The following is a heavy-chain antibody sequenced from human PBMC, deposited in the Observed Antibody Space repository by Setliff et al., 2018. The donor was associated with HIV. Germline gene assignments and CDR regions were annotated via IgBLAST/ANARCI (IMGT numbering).Heavy chain of an antibody. Sequence: PSETLSLTCSVSGGSMSTYYWSWIRQPAGKRLEWIGRVYTSGSTIYNPSLKSRVTVSVDTSKNQFSLKLTSATAADTAVFYCARLRGDTMVDYWGQGTLVTAPQ. D-gene: IGHD3-10*01. CDR1: GGSMSTYY. V-gene: IGHV4-4*07. J-gene: IGHJ4*02. CDR3: ARLRGDTMVDY. CDR2: VYTSGST.